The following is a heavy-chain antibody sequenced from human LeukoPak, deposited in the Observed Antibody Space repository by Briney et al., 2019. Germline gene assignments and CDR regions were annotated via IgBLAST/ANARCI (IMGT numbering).Heavy chain of an antibody. CDR1: GFTFSNHG. CDR2: ISYDGSTE. J-gene: IGHJ4*02. D-gene: IGHD2-2*01. CDR3: AKETYSTSWQLDS. Sequence: GTSLRLPCEASGFTFSNHGMHWVRQAPGKGLEWVAVISYDGSTEYYIDSVKGRFTISRDNSKNTLYLQMNSLRAEDTAVYYCAKETYSTSWQLDSWGQGTLVTVSS. V-gene: IGHV3-30*18.